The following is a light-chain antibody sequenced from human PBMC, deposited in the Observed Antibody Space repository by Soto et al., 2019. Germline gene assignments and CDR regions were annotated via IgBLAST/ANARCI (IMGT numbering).Light chain of an antibody. CDR1: QSISIY. CDR3: QQTYTTPEIT. CDR2: GAS. V-gene: IGKV1-39*01. J-gene: IGKJ5*01. Sequence: DIQMTQSPSSLSASVGDRFTITCRASQSISIYLNWYQLKPGKAPNLXXYGASYLKSGVPTRFSGSGCGTDFTLTISSLQPEDFAIYDCQQTYTTPEITFGQGTRLEIK.